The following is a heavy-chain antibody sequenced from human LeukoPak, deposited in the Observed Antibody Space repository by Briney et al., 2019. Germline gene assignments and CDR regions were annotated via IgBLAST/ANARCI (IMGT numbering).Heavy chain of an antibody. V-gene: IGHV1-18*01. J-gene: IGHJ4*02. CDR1: GYTFTSYG. CDR3: ATTSGGGFWSGYLTLDY. Sequence: ASVKVSCKASGYTFTSYGISWVRQAPGQGLEWMGWISAYNGNTNYAQKLQGRVTMTTDTSTSTAYMELRSLRSDDTAVYYCATTSGGGFWSGYLTLDYWGQGTLVTVSS. D-gene: IGHD3-3*01. CDR2: ISAYNGNT.